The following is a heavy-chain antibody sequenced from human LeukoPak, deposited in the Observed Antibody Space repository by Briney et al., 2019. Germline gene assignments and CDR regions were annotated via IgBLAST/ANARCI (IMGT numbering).Heavy chain of an antibody. V-gene: IGHV4-39*07. D-gene: IGHD3-10*01. CDR2: IYYSGST. Sequence: SETLSLTCTVSGGSISSSSYYWGWIRQPPGKGLEWIGSIYYSGSTYYNPSLKSRVTISVDTSKNQFSLKLRSVTAADTAVYYCATFYGSGNYMDVWGKGTTVTISS. J-gene: IGHJ6*03. CDR1: GGSISSSSYY. CDR3: ATFYGSGNYMDV.